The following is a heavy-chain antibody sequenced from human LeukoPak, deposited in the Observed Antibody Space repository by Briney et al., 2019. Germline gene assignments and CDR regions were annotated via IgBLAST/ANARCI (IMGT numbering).Heavy chain of an antibody. Sequence: GGSLRLSCAASGFTFSSYWMSWVRQAPGKGLEWVANINKDGGEKYYVDSVKGRFTISRDNAKNSLYLQMNSLRADDTAVYYCVKDSPPRYSGSPPTYWGQGTLVTVSS. V-gene: IGHV3-7*03. CDR1: GFTFSSYW. J-gene: IGHJ4*02. CDR3: VKDSPPRYSGSPPTY. D-gene: IGHD1-26*01. CDR2: INKDGGEK.